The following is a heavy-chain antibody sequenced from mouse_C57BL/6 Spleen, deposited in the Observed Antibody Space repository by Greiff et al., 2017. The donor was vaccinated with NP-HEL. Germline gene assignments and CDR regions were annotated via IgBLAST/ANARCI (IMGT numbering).Heavy chain of an antibody. CDR2: ISYDGSN. CDR3: ARGSYDYDGFDY. D-gene: IGHD2-4*01. V-gene: IGHV3-6*01. J-gene: IGHJ2*01. Sequence: DVHLVESGPGLVKPSQSLSLTCSVTGYSITSGYYWNWIRQFPGNKLEWMGYISYDGSNNYNPSLKNRISITRDTSKNQFFLKLNSVTTEDTATYYCARGSYDYDGFDYWGQGTTLTVSS. CDR1: GYSITSGYY.